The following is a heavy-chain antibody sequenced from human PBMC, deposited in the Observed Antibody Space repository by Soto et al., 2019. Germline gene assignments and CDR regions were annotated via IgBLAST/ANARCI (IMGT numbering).Heavy chain of an antibody. CDR2: VGGAGDT. J-gene: IGHJ4*02. CDR3: ESGGWGMSWYAAGSRRDY. D-gene: IGHD3-10*01. Sequence: EVQLVESGGGLVKPGGSLRLSCAASGFTFSSYDMNWVRHVAGKGLEWVSAVGGAGDTYYPDSVKGRFTISRENAKNSLYLQMNCLRAEDTDVYYCESGGWGMSWYAAGSRRDYWAQGTLFTVAS. CDR1: GFTFSSYD. V-gene: IGHV3-13*01.